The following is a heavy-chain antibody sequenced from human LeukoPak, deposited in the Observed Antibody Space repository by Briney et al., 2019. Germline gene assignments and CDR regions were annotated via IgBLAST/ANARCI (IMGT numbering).Heavy chain of an antibody. CDR1: GGPISNYY. CDR3: ARDPSARGYYFDY. J-gene: IGHJ4*02. CDR2: IYRST. Sequence: SETLSLTCTVSGGPISNYYWSWVRQPAGKGLEWIGRIYRSTNYNPSLKSRVTMSVDTSKNQFFLKLSSVTAADTAVYYCARDPSARGYYFDYWGQGTLVTVSS. V-gene: IGHV4-4*07.